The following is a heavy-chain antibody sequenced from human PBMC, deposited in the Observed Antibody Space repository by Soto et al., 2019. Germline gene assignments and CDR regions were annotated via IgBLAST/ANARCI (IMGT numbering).Heavy chain of an antibody. CDR3: ARNMDYYYGPGSGNGHGF. CDR1: GYTFTAYY. V-gene: IGHV1-2*02. J-gene: IGHJ6*02. Sequence: QVQLVQSGAELKEPGDSMRVSCEASGYTFTAYYIHWVRQAPGQGLEWMGWINPRFGDTSYAQDFQGRVSMTRDTSISTVYMELSRLTSDDTAIYYCARNMDYYYGPGSGNGHGFWGQGTTVTVFS. CDR2: INPRFGDT. D-gene: IGHD3-10*01.